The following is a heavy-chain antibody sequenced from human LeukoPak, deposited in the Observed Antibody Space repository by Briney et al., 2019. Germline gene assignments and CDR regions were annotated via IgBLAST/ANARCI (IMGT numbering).Heavy chain of an antibody. V-gene: IGHV1-69*13. CDR3: ARGSIVVVPAAPYYYYGIEL. D-gene: IGHD2-2*01. CDR2: IIPIFGTA. J-gene: IGHJ6*02. CDR1: GYTFTSYA. Sequence: SVTLSCKASGYTFTSYAISWVRQAPGQGLEWMGGIIPIFGTANYAQKFQGRVSNTADESTSTAYMELSSLRSEDTAVYYCARGSIVVVPAAPYYYYGIELGRQGPWVTVSS.